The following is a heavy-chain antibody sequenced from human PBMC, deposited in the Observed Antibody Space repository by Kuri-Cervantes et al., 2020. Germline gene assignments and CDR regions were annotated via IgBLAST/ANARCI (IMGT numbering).Heavy chain of an antibody. CDR2: INTGNGKT. D-gene: IGHD5-12*01. J-gene: IGHJ3*02. CDR1: GYTFTSSA. V-gene: IGHV1-3*04. CDR3: ATGYSGYDYAFHI. Sequence: ASVKVSCKASGYTFTSSAIHWVRQAPGQRLEWMGWINTGNGKTKYSQTFQGRVTITRDTSAGTAYMDLSSLRSEDTAVYYCATGYSGYDYAFHIWGQGIKVTVSS.